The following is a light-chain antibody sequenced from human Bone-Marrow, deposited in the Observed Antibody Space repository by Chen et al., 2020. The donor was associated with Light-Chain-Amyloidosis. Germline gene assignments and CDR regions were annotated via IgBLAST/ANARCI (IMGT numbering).Light chain of an antibody. V-gene: IGLV3-21*02. J-gene: IGLJ3*02. CDR3: QVWDRSSDRPV. CDR1: NIGSTS. CDR2: DDS. Sequence: SYVLTQPSSVSVAPGQMATIACGGNNIGSTSVHWYQQTPGQAPLLVVCDDSGRPSGIPGRLSGANAGNTATLTISGVEAGDEADYYCQVWDRSSDRPVFGGGTELTVL.